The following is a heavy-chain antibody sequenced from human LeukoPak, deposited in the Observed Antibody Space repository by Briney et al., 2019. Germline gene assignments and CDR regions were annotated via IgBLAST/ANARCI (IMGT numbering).Heavy chain of an antibody. CDR3: ARPTGTTVTTIFPFDY. V-gene: IGHV1-46*01. J-gene: IGHJ4*02. CDR2: INPSGGST. CDR1: GYTFTSYY. Sequence: ASVKVSCKASGYTFTSYYMHWVRQAPGQGLEWMGIINPSGGSTNYAQKFQGRVTMTRDMSTSTVYMELSSLRSEDTAVYYCARPTGTTVTTIFPFDYWGQGTLVTVSS. D-gene: IGHD4-11*01.